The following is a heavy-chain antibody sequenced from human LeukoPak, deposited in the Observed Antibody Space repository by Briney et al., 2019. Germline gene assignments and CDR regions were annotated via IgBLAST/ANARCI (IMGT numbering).Heavy chain of an antibody. V-gene: IGHV3-48*04. CDR2: ISSSSSAI. J-gene: IGHJ4*02. CDR1: GFTFSNYG. CDR3: ARDGLYYYDSNFDY. D-gene: IGHD3-22*01. Sequence: GGSLRLSCAASGFTFSNYGMNWVRQAPGKGLEWVSYISSSSSAIYYADSVKGRFTISRDNAKNSLYLQMNSLRAEDTALYYCARDGLYYYDSNFDYWGQGTLVTVSS.